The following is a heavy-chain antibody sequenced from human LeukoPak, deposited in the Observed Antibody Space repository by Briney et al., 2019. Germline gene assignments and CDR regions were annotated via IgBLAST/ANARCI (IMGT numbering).Heavy chain of an antibody. CDR3: ARVTLWHYFDY. CDR1: GFTFSSYS. CDR2: ISSSSSTI. D-gene: IGHD2-21*01. J-gene: IGHJ4*02. Sequence: GGSLRLSCAASGFTFSSYSVNWVRQAPGKGLEWVSYISSSSSTIYYADSVKGRFTISRDNAKNSLYLQMNSLRAEDTAVYYCARVTLWHYFDYWGQGTLVTVSS. V-gene: IGHV3-48*01.